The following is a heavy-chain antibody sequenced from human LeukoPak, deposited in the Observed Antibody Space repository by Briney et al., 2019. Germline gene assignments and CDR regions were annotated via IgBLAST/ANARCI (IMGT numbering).Heavy chain of an antibody. Sequence: GGSLRLSCAASGFTFSSYAMSWVRQAPGKGLEWVSAISGSGGSTYCADSVKGRFTISRDNSKNTLYLQMNSLRAEDTAVYYCAKDPRQQLGGHNWFDPWGQGTLVTVSS. V-gene: IGHV3-23*01. D-gene: IGHD6-13*01. CDR1: GFTFSSYA. J-gene: IGHJ5*02. CDR3: AKDPRQQLGGHNWFDP. CDR2: ISGSGGST.